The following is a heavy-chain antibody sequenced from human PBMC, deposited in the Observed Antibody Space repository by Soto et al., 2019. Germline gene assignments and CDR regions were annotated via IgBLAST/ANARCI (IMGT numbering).Heavy chain of an antibody. D-gene: IGHD6-6*01. Sequence: SETLSLTCTVSGGSISSYYWSWIRQPPGKGLEWIGYIYYSGSTNYNPSLKSRVTISVDTSKNQFSLKLSSVTAADTAVYYCATLRHSSSSGYYYYYMDVWGKGTTVTVSS. CDR3: ATLRHSSSSGYYYYYMDV. V-gene: IGHV4-59*08. CDR1: GGSISSYY. CDR2: IYYSGST. J-gene: IGHJ6*03.